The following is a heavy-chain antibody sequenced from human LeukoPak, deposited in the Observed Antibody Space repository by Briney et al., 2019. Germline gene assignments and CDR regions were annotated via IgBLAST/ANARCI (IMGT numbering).Heavy chain of an antibody. V-gene: IGHV3-23*01. D-gene: IGHD2-21*02. CDR1: GXTFSSYA. CDR2: ISGSGGST. J-gene: IGHJ2*01. CDR3: AKFHSPGRVTHFYWYFDL. Sequence: PGGSLRLSCAASGXTFSSYAVSWVRQAPGKGLEWVSTISGSGGSTDYADAVKGRFTLSRDNSQNTLFLQVNSLRADDTAVYYCAKFHSPGRVTHFYWYFDLWGRGTLVTVSS.